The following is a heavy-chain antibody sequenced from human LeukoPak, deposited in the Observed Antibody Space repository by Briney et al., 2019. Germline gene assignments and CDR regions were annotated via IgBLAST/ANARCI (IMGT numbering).Heavy chain of an antibody. CDR3: AKALGYSYGTDY. D-gene: IGHD5-18*01. J-gene: IGHJ4*02. Sequence: GRSLRLSCAASGFTFSNYGMHWVRQAPGKGLEWVAVISYDGSNKYYADSVKGRFTISRDNSKNTLYLQMNSLRAEDTAVYYCAKALGYSYGTDYRGQGTLVTVSS. CDR1: GFTFSNYG. V-gene: IGHV3-30*18. CDR2: ISYDGSNK.